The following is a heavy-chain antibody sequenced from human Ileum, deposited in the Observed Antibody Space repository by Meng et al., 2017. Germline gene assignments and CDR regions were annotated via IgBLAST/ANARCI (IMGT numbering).Heavy chain of an antibody. J-gene: IGHJ4*02. Sequence: GQLQESGPGLVRPSGTLYLTCAVSSGSISSNTYWSWVRQPPGKGLEWIGQISHSGSAYYNPSLKSRVTMSVDKSKSQFSLMLTSVTAADTAIYYCARHGGYSQDFWGQGTLVTVSS. CDR1: SGSISSNTY. CDR2: ISHSGSA. CDR3: ARHGGYSQDF. V-gene: IGHV4-4*02. D-gene: IGHD4-23*01.